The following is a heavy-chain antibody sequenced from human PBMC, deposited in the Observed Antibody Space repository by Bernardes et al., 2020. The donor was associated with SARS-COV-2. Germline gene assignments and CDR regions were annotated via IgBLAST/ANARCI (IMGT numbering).Heavy chain of an antibody. CDR1: GFTFSSSW. J-gene: IGHJ5*02. Sequence: SLRLSCAASGFTFSSSWLHWVRQAPGKGLVWVSRINPDGSSTSYADSVKGRFTISRDNAKNMLFLQMSGLRAEDTAMYYCARDLGYCTNGVCSPWGQGTLVTVSS. D-gene: IGHD2-8*01. CDR3: ARDLGYCTNGVCSP. CDR2: INPDGSST. V-gene: IGHV3-74*01.